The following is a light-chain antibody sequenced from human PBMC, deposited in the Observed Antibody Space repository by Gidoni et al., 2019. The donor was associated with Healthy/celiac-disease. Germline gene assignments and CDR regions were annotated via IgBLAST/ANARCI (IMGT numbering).Light chain of an antibody. Sequence: DIKMTQSPSSLSASVGDRVTIPCRASQRISSYLNWYQQKPGKDPKPLISAASSLQRGGPSRFSGRGSGTDFTLTISSLQPEDFATYYCQQSYRTPWTFGQGTKVEIK. V-gene: IGKV1-39*01. CDR2: AAS. CDR1: QRISSY. J-gene: IGKJ1*01. CDR3: QQSYRTPWT.